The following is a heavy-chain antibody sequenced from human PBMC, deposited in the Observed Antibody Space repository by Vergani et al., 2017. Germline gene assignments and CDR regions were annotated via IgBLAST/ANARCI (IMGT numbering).Heavy chain of an antibody. CDR3: ARDGLPPGPEYSSAPILDY. J-gene: IGHJ4*02. CDR2: IRSKAYGGTT. D-gene: IGHD6-6*01. V-gene: IGHV3-49*04. CDR1: GFTFGDYA. Sequence: EVQLVESGGGLVQPGRSLRLSCTASGFTFGDYAMSWVRQAPGKGLEWVGFIRSKAYGGTTEYAASVKGRFTISRDDSKSIAYLQMNSLKTEDTAVYYCARDGLPPGPEYSSAPILDYWGQGTLVTVSS.